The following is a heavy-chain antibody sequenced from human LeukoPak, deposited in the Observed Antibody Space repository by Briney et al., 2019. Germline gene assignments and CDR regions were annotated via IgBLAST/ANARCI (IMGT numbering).Heavy chain of an antibody. CDR3: ANALGLYYDFWSGYYTSPYYYYGMDV. D-gene: IGHD3-3*01. J-gene: IGHJ6*02. CDR1: GFTLSSYA. CDR2: ISGSGGST. V-gene: IGHV3-23*01. Sequence: GGSLRLSCAASGFTLSSYAMSWVRQAPGKGLEWVSAISGSGGSTYYADSVKGRFTISRDNSKNTLYLQMNSLRAEDTAVYYCANALGLYYDFWSGYYTSPYYYYGMDVWGQGTTVTVSS.